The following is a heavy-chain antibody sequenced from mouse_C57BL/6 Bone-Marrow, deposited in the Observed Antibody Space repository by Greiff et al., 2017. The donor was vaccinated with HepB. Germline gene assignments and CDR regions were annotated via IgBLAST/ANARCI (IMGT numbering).Heavy chain of an antibody. CDR3: ARSLYYGSSRYAMDY. D-gene: IGHD1-1*01. CDR2: IYPRDGST. Sequence: QVQLQQSDAELVKPGASVKISCKVSGYTFTDHTIHWMKQRPEQGLEWIGYIYPRDGSTKYNEKFKGKATLTADKSYSTAYMQLNSLTSEDSAVYFCARSLYYGSSRYAMDYWGQGTSVTVSS. J-gene: IGHJ4*01. CDR1: GYTFTDHT. V-gene: IGHV1-78*01.